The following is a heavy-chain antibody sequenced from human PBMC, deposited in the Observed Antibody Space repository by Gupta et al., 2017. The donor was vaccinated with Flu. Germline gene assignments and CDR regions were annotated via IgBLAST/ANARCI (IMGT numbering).Heavy chain of an antibody. D-gene: IGHD1-26*01. J-gene: IGHJ6*01. V-gene: IGHV4-59*08. CDR2: VYYTGNT. CDR1: GRPISDFY. Sequence: QVQLQESGPGLEKASETRSLTCSVSGRPISDFYWSWIRQSPGTGLEWIGHVYYTGNTRPNHPLKMLVYMSVDMSKSHASLLSNSVADDATALTICESTGVGAAEYYYY. CDR3: ESTGVGAAEYYYY.